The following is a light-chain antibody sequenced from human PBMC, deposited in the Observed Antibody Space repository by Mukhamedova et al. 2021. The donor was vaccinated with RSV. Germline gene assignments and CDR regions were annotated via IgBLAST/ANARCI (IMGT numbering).Light chain of an antibody. CDR1: SSDVGGYNY. Sequence: VTISCTGTSSDVGGYNYVSWYQQHPGKAPKLMIYDVSKRPSGVPDRFSGSKSGNMASLTISGLQAEDEADYYCCSYAGSYTPLYV. J-gene: IGLJ1*01. CDR3: CSYAGSYTPLYV. V-gene: IGLV2-11*01. CDR2: DVS.